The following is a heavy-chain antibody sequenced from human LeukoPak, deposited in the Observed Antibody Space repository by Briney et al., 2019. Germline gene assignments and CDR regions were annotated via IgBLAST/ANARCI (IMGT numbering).Heavy chain of an antibody. D-gene: IGHD6-13*01. V-gene: IGHV4-59*01. CDR1: GGSISSYY. CDR2: IYYSGST. CDR3: ARDPGIAAAGYYYYYGMDV. Sequence: SETLSLTCTVSGGSISSYYWSWIRQPPGKGLEWIGYIYYSGSTNYNPPLKSRVTISVDTSKNQFSLKLSSVTAADTAVYYCARDPGIAAAGYYYYYGMDVWGQGTTVTVSS. J-gene: IGHJ6*02.